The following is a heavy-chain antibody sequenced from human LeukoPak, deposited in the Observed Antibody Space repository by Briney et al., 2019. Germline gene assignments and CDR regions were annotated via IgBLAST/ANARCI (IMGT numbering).Heavy chain of an antibody. CDR2: IYYSGST. V-gene: IGHV4-39*01. CDR1: GGSTRSSSYY. Sequence: PPETLSLTCTVSGGSTRSSSYYWGWIRQPPGKGLEWIGSIYYSGSTYYNPSLKSRITVSVDTSKNEFSLKLSSVTANDTAVYYCARHVKGQWPWYLDYWGPGTLVTVSS. CDR3: ARHVKGQWPWYLDY. J-gene: IGHJ4*02. D-gene: IGHD6-19*01.